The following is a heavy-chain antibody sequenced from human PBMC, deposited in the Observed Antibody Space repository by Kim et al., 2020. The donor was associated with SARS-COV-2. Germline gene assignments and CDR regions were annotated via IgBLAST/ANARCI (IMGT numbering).Heavy chain of an antibody. Sequence: SVKVSCKASGGTFSSYAISWVRQAPGQGLEWMGGIIPIFGTANYAQKFQGRVTITADESTSTAYMELSSLRSEDTAVYYCARDRIYGIAAAGTIYYGMDVWGQGTTVTVSS. J-gene: IGHJ6*02. CDR3: ARDRIYGIAAAGTIYYGMDV. D-gene: IGHD6-13*01. CDR2: IIPIFGTA. CDR1: GGTFSSYA. V-gene: IGHV1-69*13.